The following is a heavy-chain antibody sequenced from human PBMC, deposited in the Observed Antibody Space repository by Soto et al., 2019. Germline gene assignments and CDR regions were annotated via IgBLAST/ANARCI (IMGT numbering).Heavy chain of an antibody. CDR3: ATDLGVALAPLSILYFQQ. J-gene: IGHJ1*01. D-gene: IGHD3-10*01. CDR2: FDPEEGKM. V-gene: IGHV1-24*01. Sequence: ASVKVSCKVSGYSLNELCMHWVRQPPGKGLEWIGGFDPEEGKMIYAQNFQGRVTMTEDTSTDTAYMELNSLTSEDTAICYCATDLGVALAPLSILYFQQWGQGTVVTVSS. CDR1: GYSLNELC.